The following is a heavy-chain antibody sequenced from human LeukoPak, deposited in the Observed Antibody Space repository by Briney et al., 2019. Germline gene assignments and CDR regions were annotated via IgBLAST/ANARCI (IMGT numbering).Heavy chain of an antibody. CDR3: ARDAGNYHMRGFDV. D-gene: IGHD5-24*01. Sequence: SETLSLTCNVSGYSISSGYYWGWIRQPPGKGLEWIGSIYHTGTSNHNPSLKSRVIISIDTSNDKVSLKLSSVTAADTAVYYCARDAGNYHMRGFDVWGPGTLVTVSS. V-gene: IGHV4-38-2*02. CDR1: GYSISSGYY. CDR2: IYHTGTS. J-gene: IGHJ3*01.